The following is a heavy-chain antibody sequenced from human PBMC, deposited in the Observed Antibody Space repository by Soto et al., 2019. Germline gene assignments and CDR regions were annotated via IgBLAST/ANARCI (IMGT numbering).Heavy chain of an antibody. Sequence: GGSLRLSCAASGFNFDDYAMHWARQAPGKGLEWVSSISLNSNNIGYADSVKGRFTISRDNAKNSLYLRMNSLRTEDTAMYYCATYYDRSGYLFWGQGTLVTVSS. CDR2: ISLNSNNI. D-gene: IGHD3-22*01. CDR1: GFNFDDYA. V-gene: IGHV3-9*01. CDR3: ATYYDRSGYLF. J-gene: IGHJ4*02.